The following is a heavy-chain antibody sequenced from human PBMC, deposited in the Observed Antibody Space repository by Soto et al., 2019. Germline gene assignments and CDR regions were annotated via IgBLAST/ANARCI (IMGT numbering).Heavy chain of an antibody. CDR3: ARVVHYDFWSGYLSPNWFAP. CDR2: ISAYNGNT. J-gene: IGHJ5*02. Sequence: ASVKVSCKASGYTFTSYGISWVRQAPGQGLEWMGWISAYNGNTNYAQKLQGRFTMTTDTSTSTAYMELRSLRSDDTAVYYCARVVHYDFWSGYLSPNWFAPWGQGTLVTVSS. D-gene: IGHD3-3*01. CDR1: GYTFTSYG. V-gene: IGHV1-18*01.